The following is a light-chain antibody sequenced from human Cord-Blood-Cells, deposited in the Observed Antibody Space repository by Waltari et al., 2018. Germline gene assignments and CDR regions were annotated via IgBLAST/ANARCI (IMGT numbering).Light chain of an antibody. CDR2: EVS. Sequence: QSALTQPASVSASPGQSLTLSCTGTSRDVGGYNLVSWYQQHPGKAPKLMIYEVSNRPSGVSNRFSGSKSGNTASLTIAGLQAEDEADYYCSSYTSSSTLVFGTGTKVTVL. V-gene: IGLV2-14*01. J-gene: IGLJ1*01. CDR1: SRDVGGYNL. CDR3: SSYTSSSTLV.